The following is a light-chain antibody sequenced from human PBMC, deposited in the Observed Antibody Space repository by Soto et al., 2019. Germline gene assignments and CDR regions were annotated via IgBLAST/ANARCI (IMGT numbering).Light chain of an antibody. CDR3: QQYGNSPPLT. CDR1: QSVSSS. J-gene: IGKJ4*01. Sequence: EIVLTQSPGTLSLSPGERATLSCRASQSVSSSLAWYQQKPGQAPRLLTYGASSRATGIPDRFSGSGSGTDFTLTISRLEPEDFAVYYCQQYGNSPPLTFGGGTKVEIK. CDR2: GAS. V-gene: IGKV3-20*01.